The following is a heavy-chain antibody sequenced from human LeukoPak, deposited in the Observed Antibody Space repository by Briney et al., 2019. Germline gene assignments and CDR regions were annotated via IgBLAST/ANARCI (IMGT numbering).Heavy chain of an antibody. Sequence: GGSLRLSCAASGFTFSSYGMSWVRQAPGKGLEWVSAISGSGGSTYYADSVKGRFTISRDNSKNTLYLQMNSLRAEDTAVYYCAKDGSPLHYGSGSYDYWGQGTLVTVSP. D-gene: IGHD3-10*01. CDR2: ISGSGGST. V-gene: IGHV3-23*01. J-gene: IGHJ4*02. CDR3: AKDGSPLHYGSGSYDY. CDR1: GFTFSSYG.